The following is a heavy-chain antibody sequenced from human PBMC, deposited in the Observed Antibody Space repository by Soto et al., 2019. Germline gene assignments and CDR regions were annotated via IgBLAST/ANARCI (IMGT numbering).Heavy chain of an antibody. CDR2: FWKDGNTK. J-gene: IGHJ4*02. V-gene: IGHV3-33*06. D-gene: IGHD5-12*01. CDR1: GFSLSSSV. Sequence: QVQLVESGGGVVQPGRSLRLSCAASGFSLSSSVMHWVRQAPGKGLEWVAVFWKDGNTKYYADSVKGRFIISRDNSKNTLYLSLNSLRPEDTALYYCAKGKRPPPPYSAYEPFDSWGQGTLVSVSS. CDR3: AKGKRPPPPYSAYEPFDS.